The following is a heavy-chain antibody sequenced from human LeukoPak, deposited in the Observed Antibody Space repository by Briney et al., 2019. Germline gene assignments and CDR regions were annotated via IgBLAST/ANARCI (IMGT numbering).Heavy chain of an antibody. J-gene: IGHJ4*02. D-gene: IGHD6-13*01. CDR3: ARAQGIAAAGQDYDY. CDR2: IKTDGSIT. CDR1: GFSFSVYW. Sequence: GGSLRLSCAASGFSFSVYWMHWVRQAPGKGPVWVSRIKTDGSITDYADFVKGRFTISRDNAKNTLYLQMNSLRAEDTAVYYCARAQGIAAAGQDYDYWGQGTLVTVSS. V-gene: IGHV3-74*01.